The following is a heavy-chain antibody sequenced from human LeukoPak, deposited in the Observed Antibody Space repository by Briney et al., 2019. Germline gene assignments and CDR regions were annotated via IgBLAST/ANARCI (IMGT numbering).Heavy chain of an antibody. J-gene: IGHJ3*02. CDR1: GFTFSSYW. Sequence: PGGSLRLSCAASGFTFSSYWMSWVRQAPGKGLEWVSVIYSDDRTYYADSVKGRFTISRHTSKKTLYLQMNSLRAEDTAVYYCAREVMAKRRAFDIWGQGTVVTVSS. CDR2: IYSDDRT. D-gene: IGHD2-8*01. CDR3: AREVMAKRRAFDI. V-gene: IGHV3-53*04.